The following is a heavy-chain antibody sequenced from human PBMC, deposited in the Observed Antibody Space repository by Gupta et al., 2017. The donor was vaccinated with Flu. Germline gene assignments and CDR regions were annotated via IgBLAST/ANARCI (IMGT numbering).Heavy chain of an antibody. CDR3: AADGDRRGYYYAIDI. CDR1: GFTFTNYW. CDR2: IQSDGSTT. Sequence: EVQLVESGGDLVQPGGSLRLSCAASGFTFTNYWMHWVRQAPGKVLEWVSRIQSDGSTTTYADSVRGRFTISRDNAKNTLYLQLNSLRAEDSAVYYCAADGDRRGYYYAIDIWGQGTMVTVSS. J-gene: IGHJ3*02. D-gene: IGHD3-22*01. V-gene: IGHV3-74*01.